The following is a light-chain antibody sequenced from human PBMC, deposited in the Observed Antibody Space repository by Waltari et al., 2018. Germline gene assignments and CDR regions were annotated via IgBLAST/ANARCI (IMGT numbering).Light chain of an antibody. J-gene: IGLJ2*01. Sequence: QSALTQPASVSGSPGQSITISCTGTSSDVGGYNYVSRYQQHPGKAPKLLIYDVSTRPSGVSNRFSGSKSGNTASLTISGLQAEDEADYYCSSYTSSSTLVFGGGTKLTVL. CDR1: SSDVGGYNY. V-gene: IGLV2-14*03. CDR2: DVS. CDR3: SSYTSSSTLV.